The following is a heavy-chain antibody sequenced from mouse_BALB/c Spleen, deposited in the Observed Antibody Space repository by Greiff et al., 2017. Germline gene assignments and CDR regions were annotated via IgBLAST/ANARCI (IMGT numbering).Heavy chain of an antibody. J-gene: IGHJ2*01. Sequence: QVQLQQSGAELVRPGTSVKVSCKASGYAFTNYLIEWVKQRPGQGLEWIGVINPGSGSTNYNEKFKGKATLTADKSSSTAYMQLSSLTSDDSAVYCAARGPHYFDYWGQGTTLTVSS. CDR3: ARGPHYFDY. CDR2: INPGSGST. CDR1: GYAFTNYL. V-gene: IGHV1-54*01.